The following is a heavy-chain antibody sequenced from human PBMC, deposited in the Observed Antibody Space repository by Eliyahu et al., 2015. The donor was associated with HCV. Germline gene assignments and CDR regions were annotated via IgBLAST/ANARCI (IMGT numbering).Heavy chain of an antibody. CDR2: IGASGGGT. CDR1: GFTFRGYA. V-gene: IGHV3-23*04. Sequence: EVQLVESGGGLVQSGGSLRLSCAASGFTFRGYAMSWVRQAPGKGLEWVSGIGASGGGTSYADSVKGRFTISRDNSKNTLYLQMNSLRAEDTAVYYCAKEGGTLVDTVRVDYWGQGTLVTVSS. D-gene: IGHD5-18*01. CDR3: AKEGGTLVDTVRVDY. J-gene: IGHJ4*02.